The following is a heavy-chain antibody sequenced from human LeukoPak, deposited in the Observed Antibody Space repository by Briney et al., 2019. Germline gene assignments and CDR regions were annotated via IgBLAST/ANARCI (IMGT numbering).Heavy chain of an antibody. CDR3: TRENYVPDS. J-gene: IGHJ4*02. Sequence: GGSLRLSCLTSGFTLSTNAMSWVRQTPGKGLEWVASISNGGYPTYYVDSVRGRFTISRDDARNSLFLQMNGLRADDTAVYYCTRENYVPDSWGQGTLVTVSS. CDR2: ISNGGYPT. CDR1: GFTLSTNA. D-gene: IGHD3-10*02. V-gene: IGHV3-7*03.